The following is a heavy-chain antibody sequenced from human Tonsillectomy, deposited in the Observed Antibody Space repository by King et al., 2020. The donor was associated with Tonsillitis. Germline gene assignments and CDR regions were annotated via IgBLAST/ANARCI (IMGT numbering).Heavy chain of an antibody. D-gene: IGHD3-3*01. CDR3: ARGAVLEWLLSALHI. CDR1: GYTFTSYA. Sequence: QLVQSGAEVKKPGASVKVSCKASGYTFTSYAILWVRQAPGQRLEWMGWINAGNGNTKYSEKFQGRGNITSDASASTAYMELSSLISEDTAVYYCARGAVLEWLLSALHIWGQGTMVTVSS. J-gene: IGHJ3*02. CDR2: INAGNGNT. V-gene: IGHV1-3*01.